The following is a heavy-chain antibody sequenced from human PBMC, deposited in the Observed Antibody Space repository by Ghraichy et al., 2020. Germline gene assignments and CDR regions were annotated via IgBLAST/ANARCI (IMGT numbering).Heavy chain of an antibody. Sequence: GGSLRLSCAASGFTFSNSAMSWVRQAPGKGLEWVSSISDGGGSAYYADSVKGRFTISRDNSKNTLYLQMNSLRVEDTATYYCAKGEHNYGQYYFDYWGQGTLVTVSS. J-gene: IGHJ4*02. V-gene: IGHV3-23*01. CDR1: GFTFSNSA. CDR3: AKGEHNYGQYYFDY. D-gene: IGHD4-11*01. CDR2: ISDGGGSA.